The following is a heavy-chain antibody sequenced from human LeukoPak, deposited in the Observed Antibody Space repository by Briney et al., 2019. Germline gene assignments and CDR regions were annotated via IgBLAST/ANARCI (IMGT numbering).Heavy chain of an antibody. J-gene: IGHJ4*02. Sequence: SETLSLTCTVSGGSISSGGYYWSWIRQHPGTGLEWIGCIYYSGSTYYNPSLKSRVTISVDTSKNQFSLKLSSVTAADTAVYYCARAGGFFSPFGYWGQGTLVTVSS. CDR1: GGSISSGGYY. CDR2: IYYSGST. D-gene: IGHD3-3*01. V-gene: IGHV4-31*03. CDR3: ARAGGFFSPFGY.